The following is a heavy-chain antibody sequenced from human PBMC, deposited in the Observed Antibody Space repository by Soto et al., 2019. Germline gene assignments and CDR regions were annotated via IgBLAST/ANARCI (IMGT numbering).Heavy chain of an antibody. CDR1: GYTFTNYG. CDR3: ARDSWGASPATVDH. V-gene: IGHV1-18*01. CDR2: ITAYYGNT. D-gene: IGHD7-27*01. Sequence: HVQLVQAGAEVKKPGASVKVSCKASGYTFTNYGIRWVRQAPGQGLEWLGRITAYYGNTNYAQQFQGRITMTTDTSTGTAYMELRSLRSDDTAIYDCARDSWGASPATVDHWGQGTLVTVSS. J-gene: IGHJ4*02.